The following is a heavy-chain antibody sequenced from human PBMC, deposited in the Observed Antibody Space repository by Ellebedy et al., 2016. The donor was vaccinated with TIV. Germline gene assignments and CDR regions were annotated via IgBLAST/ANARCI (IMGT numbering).Heavy chain of an antibody. J-gene: IGHJ4*02. Sequence: GESLKISCAASGFTYSPYAMAWVRQAPGKGLEWVSGIVGSGSQKYADSVRGRFTIYRDNAKNSLYLQMDSLRAEDTAVYYCASGFMYCSAKRCSTHWGQGTLVAVSS. D-gene: IGHD2-15*01. CDR1: GFTYSPYA. V-gene: IGHV3-21*01. CDR2: IVGSGSQ. CDR3: ASGFMYCSAKRCSTH.